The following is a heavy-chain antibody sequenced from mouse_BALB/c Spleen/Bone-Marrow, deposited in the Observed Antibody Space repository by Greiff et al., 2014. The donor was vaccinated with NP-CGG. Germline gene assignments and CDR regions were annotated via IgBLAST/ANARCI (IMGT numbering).Heavy chain of an antibody. V-gene: IGHV1-54*01. CDR2: INPVSGGT. CDR3: ARRDYAMDY. J-gene: IGHJ4*01. Sequence: QVQLKESGAELVRPGTSVKVSCKASGYAFTNYLIEWVKQRPGQGLEWIGVINPVSGGTNCNEKFKGKATLTADKSSSTAYMQLSSLTSDDSAVYFCARRDYAMDYWGQGTSVTVSS. CDR1: GYAFTNYL.